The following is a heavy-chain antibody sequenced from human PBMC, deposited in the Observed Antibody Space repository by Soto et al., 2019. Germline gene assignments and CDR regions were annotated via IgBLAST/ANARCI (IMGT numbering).Heavy chain of an antibody. D-gene: IGHD6-19*01. J-gene: IGHJ4*02. CDR3: ARDNPPPGIAVAGTAFDY. V-gene: IGHV3-21*01. CDR2: ISSSSSYI. Sequence: PGGSLRLSCAASGFTFSSYSMNWVRQAPGKGLEWVSSISSSSSYIYYADSVKGRFTISRDNAKNSLYLQMNSLRAEDTAVYYCARDNPPPGIAVAGTAFDYWGQGTLVTVSS. CDR1: GFTFSSYS.